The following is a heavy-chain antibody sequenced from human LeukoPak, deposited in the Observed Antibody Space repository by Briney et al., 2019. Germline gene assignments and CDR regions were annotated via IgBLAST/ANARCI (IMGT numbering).Heavy chain of an antibody. CDR1: GGSISSGDYY. V-gene: IGHV4-30-4*01. CDR2: IYYSGST. CDR3: AREEIDSSGYYSGVDY. Sequence: SETLSLTCTVSGGSISSGDYYWSWIRQPPGKGLEWIGYIYYSGSTYYNPSLKSRVTISVDTSKNQFSLKLSSVTAADTAVYYCAREEIDSSGYYSGVDYWGQGTLVTVSS. D-gene: IGHD3-22*01. J-gene: IGHJ4*02.